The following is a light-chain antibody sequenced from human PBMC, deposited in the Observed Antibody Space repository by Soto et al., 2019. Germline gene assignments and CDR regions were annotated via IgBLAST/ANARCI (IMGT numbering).Light chain of an antibody. Sequence: ETVLTQSPATLSLSPGERVTLSCRASQSVSSYLAWYQQKPGQVPRLLIYDVSKRATGIPARYSGSGSGTDFTLTISSLEPEDFAVYYCQQRGSWPWTFGQGTKVEIK. V-gene: IGKV3-11*01. J-gene: IGKJ1*01. CDR3: QQRGSWPWT. CDR1: QSVSSY. CDR2: DVS.